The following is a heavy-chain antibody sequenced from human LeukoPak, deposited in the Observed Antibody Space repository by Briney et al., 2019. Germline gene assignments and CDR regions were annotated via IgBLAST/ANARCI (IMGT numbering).Heavy chain of an antibody. J-gene: IGHJ4*02. CDR2: ITTSGATT. CDR3: AIMHGYYDGSGYWVQ. V-gene: IGHV3-23*01. CDR1: GFTFSSYG. D-gene: IGHD3-22*01. Sequence: GGSLRLSCAASGFTFSSYGMSWVRQAPGKGLEWVSFITTSGATTSYADSVRGRFTISRDNPRNTLYMQMNSLRDEDTALYYCAIMHGYYDGSGYWVQWGQGTLVTVSS.